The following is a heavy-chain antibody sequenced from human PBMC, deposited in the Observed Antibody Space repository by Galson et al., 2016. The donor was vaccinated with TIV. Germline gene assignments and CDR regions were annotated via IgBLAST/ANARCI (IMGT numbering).Heavy chain of an antibody. D-gene: IGHD7-27*01. J-gene: IGHJ3*01. Sequence: SETLSLTCTISSDSIFNFYVSWIRQPPGEGLEWIAYISDSGRSNKSPSLESRVTISVDTSKKQISLKLKSVTAADTAVYYCARDLGLGVFDVWGQGTMVSVSS. CDR1: SDSIFNFY. V-gene: IGHV4-59*01. CDR2: ISDSGRS. CDR3: ARDLGLGVFDV.